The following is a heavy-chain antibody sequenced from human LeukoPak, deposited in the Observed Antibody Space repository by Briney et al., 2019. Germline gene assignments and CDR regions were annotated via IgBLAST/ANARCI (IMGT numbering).Heavy chain of an antibody. CDR2: IYSGGST. D-gene: IGHD6-13*01. CDR3: ARAGYSSSWYEGWFDP. J-gene: IGHJ5*02. Sequence: PGGSLRLSCAASGFTFSSYWMSWVRQAPGKGLEWVSVIYSGGSTYYADSVKGRFTISRDNSKNTLYLQMNSLRAEDTAVYYCARAGYSSSWYEGWFDPWGQGTLVTVSS. CDR1: GFTFSSYW. V-gene: IGHV3-53*01.